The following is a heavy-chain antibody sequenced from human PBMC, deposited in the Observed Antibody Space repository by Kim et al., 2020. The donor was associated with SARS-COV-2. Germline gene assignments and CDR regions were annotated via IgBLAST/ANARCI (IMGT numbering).Heavy chain of an antibody. V-gene: IGHV3-23*01. J-gene: IGHJ4*02. D-gene: IGHD1-26*01. CDR2: ISGSGGST. CDR3: AKDLGGSHQPYYFDY. Sequence: GGSLRLSCAASGFTFSSYAMSWVRQAPGKGLEWVSAISGSGGSTYYADSVKGRFTISRDNSKNTLYLQMNSLRAEDTAVYYCAKDLGGSHQPYYFDYWGQGTLVTVSS. CDR1: GFTFSSYA.